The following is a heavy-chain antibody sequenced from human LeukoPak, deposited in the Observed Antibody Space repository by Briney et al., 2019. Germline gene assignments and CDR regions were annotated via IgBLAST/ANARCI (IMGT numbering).Heavy chain of an antibody. Sequence: GGSLRLSCAASGFTFSAYEMSWVRQAPGKGLEWVANIKQDGSEKYYVDSVKGRFTISRDNAKNSLYLQMNSLRAEDTAVYYCAREPPEEYGNVAFDLWGRGTLVTVSS. CDR2: IKQDGSEK. D-gene: IGHD6-6*01. V-gene: IGHV3-7*01. J-gene: IGHJ2*01. CDR1: GFTFSAYE. CDR3: AREPPEEYGNVAFDL.